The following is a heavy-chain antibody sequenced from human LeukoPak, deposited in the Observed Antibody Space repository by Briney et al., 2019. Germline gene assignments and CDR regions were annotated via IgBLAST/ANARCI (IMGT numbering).Heavy chain of an antibody. J-gene: IGHJ4*02. Sequence: VASVKVSCKASGGTFSSYAISWVRQAPGQGLEWMGRIIPILGIANYAQKFQGRVTITADKSTSTAYMELSSLRSEDTAVYYCANAYKTGEGNDYWGQGTLVTVSS. D-gene: IGHD2-8*02. V-gene: IGHV1-69*04. CDR1: GGTFSSYA. CDR3: ANAYKTGEGNDY. CDR2: IIPILGIA.